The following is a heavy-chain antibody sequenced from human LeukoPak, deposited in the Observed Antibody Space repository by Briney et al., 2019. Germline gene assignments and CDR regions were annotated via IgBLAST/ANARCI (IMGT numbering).Heavy chain of an antibody. CDR2: MYTSGST. Sequence: PSETLSLTCTVSGGSISSYCWSWIRQPAGKGLEWIGRMYTSGSTNYNPSLKSRVTMSVDTSKNQFSLKLTSVTAADTAVYYCARDIAYCTGGTCGDYFVYWGQGTLVTVSS. V-gene: IGHV4-4*07. CDR3: ARDIAYCTGGTCGDYFVY. CDR1: GGSISSYC. J-gene: IGHJ4*02. D-gene: IGHD2-15*01.